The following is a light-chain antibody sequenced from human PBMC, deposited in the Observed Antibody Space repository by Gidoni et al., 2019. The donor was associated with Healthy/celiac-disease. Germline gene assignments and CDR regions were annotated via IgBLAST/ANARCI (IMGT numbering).Light chain of an antibody. J-gene: IGKJ2*01. CDR2: KAS. CDR3: QQYNSYSFT. V-gene: IGKV1-5*03. CDR1: LRISSW. Sequence: DSQMTQSPSTLYASVGDRVTINCRVSLRISSWLAWYQQKPGKAPKLLIYKASSLESGVPARFSGSGSGTEFTLTISSLQPDDFAAYYCQQYNSYSFTFGQGTKLEIK.